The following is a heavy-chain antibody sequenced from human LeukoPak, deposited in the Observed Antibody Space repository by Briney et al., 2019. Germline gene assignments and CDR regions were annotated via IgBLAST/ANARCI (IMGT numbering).Heavy chain of an antibody. CDR2: INHSGST. D-gene: IGHD3-3*01. Sequence: PSETLSLTCAVYGGSFSGYYWSWIRQPPGKGLEWIGEINHSGSTNYNPSLKSRVTISVDTSKNQFSLKLSSVTAADTAVYYCAREHYDFWSGYPTPYYFDYWGQGTLVTVSS. CDR1: GGSFSGYY. CDR3: AREHYDFWSGYPTPYYFDY. V-gene: IGHV4-34*01. J-gene: IGHJ4*02.